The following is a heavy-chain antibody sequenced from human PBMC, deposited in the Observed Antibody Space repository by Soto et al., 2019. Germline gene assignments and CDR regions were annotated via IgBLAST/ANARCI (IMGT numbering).Heavy chain of an antibody. CDR2: IYHSGSP. CDR3: ARRVPAAPNWFDP. CDR1: GGSISSGTW. Sequence: SETLSLTCAVSGGSISSGTWWSWVRQPPGRGLEWIVEIYHSGSPNYNPSLKSRVTMSVDKSKNLFSLRLSSVTAADSALYYCARRVPAAPNWFDPWGQGTLVTVSS. J-gene: IGHJ5*02. D-gene: IGHD2-2*01. V-gene: IGHV4-4*02.